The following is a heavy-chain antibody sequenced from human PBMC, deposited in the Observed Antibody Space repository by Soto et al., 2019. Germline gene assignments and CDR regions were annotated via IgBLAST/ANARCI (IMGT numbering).Heavy chain of an antibody. D-gene: IGHD3-10*01. CDR1: GYTFTSYD. CDR3: ARALSGGDYYGSGSSIYYYYYYMDV. J-gene: IGHJ6*03. V-gene: IGHV1-8*01. CDR2: MNPNSGNT. Sequence: ASVKVSCKASGYTFTSYDINWVRQATGQGLEWMGWMNPNSGNTGYAQKFQGRVTMTRNTSISTAYMELSSLRSEDTAVYYCARALSGGDYYGSGSSIYYYYYYMDVWGKGTTVTVSS.